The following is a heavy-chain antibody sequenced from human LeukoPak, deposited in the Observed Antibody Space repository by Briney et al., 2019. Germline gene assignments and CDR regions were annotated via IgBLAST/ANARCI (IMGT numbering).Heavy chain of an antibody. CDR3: AKDTSIGRYCTNGVCSPFDY. D-gene: IGHD2-8*01. CDR1: GFAFNNYV. CDR2: ISDSGGST. V-gene: IGHV3-23*01. J-gene: IGHJ4*02. Sequence: PGGSLRLSCAASGFAFNNYVINWVRQAPGKGLEWVSAISDSGGSTYDADSVKGRFTISRDNSKNTLYLQMNSLRAEDTAVYYCAKDTSIGRYCTNGVCSPFDYWGQGTLVTVSS.